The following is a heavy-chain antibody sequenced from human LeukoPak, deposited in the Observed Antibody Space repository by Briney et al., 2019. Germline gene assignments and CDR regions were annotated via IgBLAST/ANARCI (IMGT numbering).Heavy chain of an antibody. CDR2: ISGGGDST. Sequence: PGGSLRLSCAASGFTFSSYALTWVRQAPGKGLEWVSAISGGGDSTYYADSVKGRFTISRDNSKNTLYLQMNSLRAEDTAVYYCARDPKLYGSGWLYWGQGTLVTVSS. J-gene: IGHJ4*02. CDR1: GFTFSSYA. V-gene: IGHV3-23*01. CDR3: ARDPKLYGSGWLY. D-gene: IGHD6-19*01.